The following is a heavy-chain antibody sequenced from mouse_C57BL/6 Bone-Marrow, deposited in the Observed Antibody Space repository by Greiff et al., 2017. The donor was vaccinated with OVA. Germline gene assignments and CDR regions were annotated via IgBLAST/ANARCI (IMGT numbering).Heavy chain of an antibody. Sequence: EVQVVESGGGLVKPGGSLKLSCAASGFTFSSYAMSWVRQTPEKRLEWVATISDGGSYTYYPDNVKGRFTISRDNAKNNLYLQMSHLKSEDTAMYYCARDEGYYYGSSWYFDVWGTGTTVTVSS. CDR1: GFTFSSYA. CDR3: ARDEGYYYGSSWYFDV. J-gene: IGHJ1*03. V-gene: IGHV5-4*01. CDR2: ISDGGSYT. D-gene: IGHD1-1*01.